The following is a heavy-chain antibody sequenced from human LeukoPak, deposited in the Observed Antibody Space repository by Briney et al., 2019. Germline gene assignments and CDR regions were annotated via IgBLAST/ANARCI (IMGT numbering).Heavy chain of an antibody. CDR1: GFTFNDYA. D-gene: IGHD1-7*01. Sequence: GGSLRLSCAASGFTFNDYAMHWVRQAPGTGLEWVSLVSGDGASTYYADSVKGRFTISRDNNKNSLYLQMNSLRTEDTALYYCAKCTGTNVYSFDYWSQGTLVTVSS. V-gene: IGHV3-43*02. CDR2: VSGDGAST. CDR3: AKCTGTNVYSFDY. J-gene: IGHJ4*02.